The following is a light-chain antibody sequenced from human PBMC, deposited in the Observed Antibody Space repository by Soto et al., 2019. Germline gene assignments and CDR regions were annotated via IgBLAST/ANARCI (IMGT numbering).Light chain of an antibody. Sequence: QSVLTQPRSVSGSPGQSVAISCTGTSSDVGAYYYVSWYQHHPGKAPKLIIYNVSERPSGVPDRFSGSKSGTTASLTISGLQADDEADYFCCSYAGAYTLVVFGGGTKVTVL. CDR3: CSYAGAYTLVV. CDR1: SSDVGAYYY. J-gene: IGLJ3*02. CDR2: NVS. V-gene: IGLV2-11*01.